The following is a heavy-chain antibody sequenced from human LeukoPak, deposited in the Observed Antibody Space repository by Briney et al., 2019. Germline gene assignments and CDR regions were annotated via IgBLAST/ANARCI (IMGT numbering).Heavy chain of an antibody. CDR2: ISAYNGNT. D-gene: IGHD3-3*01. CDR1: GYTLTSYG. V-gene: IGHV1-18*01. J-gene: IGHJ4*02. Sequence: ASVKVSCKASGYTLTSYGICWVRQAPGQGLEWMGWISAYNGNTNYAQKLQGRVTMTTDTSTSTAYMELRSLRSDDTAVYYCASWDFWSGYYIPSYWGQGTLVTVSS. CDR3: ASWDFWSGYYIPSY.